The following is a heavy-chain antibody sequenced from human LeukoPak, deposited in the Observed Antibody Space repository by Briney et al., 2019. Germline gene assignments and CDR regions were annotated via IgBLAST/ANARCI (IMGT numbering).Heavy chain of an antibody. CDR1: GYRFTSYW. J-gene: IGHJ6*03. CDR2: IYPGDSDT. Sequence: GESLKTSCKGSGYRFTSYWIGWVRQMPGKGLEWMGIIYPGDSDTRYSPSFQGQVTISADKSISTAYLQWSSLKASDTAMYYWARWGLVGATTPDGYYYYYYMDVWGKGTTVTVSS. CDR3: ARWGLVGATTPDGYYYYYYMDV. D-gene: IGHD1-26*01. V-gene: IGHV5-51*01.